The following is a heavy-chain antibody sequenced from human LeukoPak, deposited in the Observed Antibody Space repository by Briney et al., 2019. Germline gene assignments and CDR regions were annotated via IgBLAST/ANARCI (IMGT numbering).Heavy chain of an antibody. CDR2: ISSSGSTI. D-gene: IGHD3-3*01. CDR3: ARDSYDFWSGYEAYGMDV. V-gene: IGHV3-11*01. CDR1: GFTFSDYY. J-gene: IGHJ6*02. Sequence: GSLRLSCAASGFTFSDYYMSWIRQAPGKGLEWVSSISSSGSTIYYADSVKGRFTISRDNAKNSLYLQMNSLRAEDTAVYYCARDSYDFWSGYEAYGMDVWGQGTTVTVSS.